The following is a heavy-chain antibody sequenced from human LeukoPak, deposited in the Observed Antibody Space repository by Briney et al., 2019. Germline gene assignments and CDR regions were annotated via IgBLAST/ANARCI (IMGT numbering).Heavy chain of an antibody. CDR2: IFYTGST. Sequence: PSETLSLTCTVSGVSISGNYWSWIRQPPGKGLEWIGYIFYTGSTNYNPSLQSRVTILLDTSKNQFSLKLSSVNAADTAVYYCARLGIAAAGSVDYWGQGTLVTVSS. J-gene: IGHJ4*02. CDR3: ARLGIAAAGSVDY. D-gene: IGHD6-13*01. CDR1: GVSISGNY. V-gene: IGHV4-59*01.